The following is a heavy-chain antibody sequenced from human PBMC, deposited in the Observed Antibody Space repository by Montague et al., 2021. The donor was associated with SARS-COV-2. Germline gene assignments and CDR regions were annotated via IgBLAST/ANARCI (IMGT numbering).Heavy chain of an antibody. D-gene: IGHD3-22*01. Sequence: SETLSLTCSVSGDSISNYSWSWIRQSPGKGLEWIGYIYYSGSTNYNPSLTSRVTISVDTSKNQFSLKLTSVTAADTAVYYCARHLGVTTVTSHVYPYAMDVWGQGTTVTVSS. J-gene: IGHJ6*02. V-gene: IGHV4-59*08. CDR3: ARHLGVTTVTSHVYPYAMDV. CDR2: IYYSGST. CDR1: GDSISNYS.